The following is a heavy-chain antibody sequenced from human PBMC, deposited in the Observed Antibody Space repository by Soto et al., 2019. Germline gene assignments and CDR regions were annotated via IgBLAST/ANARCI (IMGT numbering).Heavy chain of an antibody. CDR3: ARPGKKNLTGSYPPLNY. CDR1: GYTFSDYF. D-gene: IGHD3-9*01. V-gene: IGHV1-2*02. J-gene: IGHJ4*01. CDR2: INPNIGGT. Sequence: ASVKVSCKASGYTFSDYFIHWVRQAPGQGLKWMGWINPNIGGTNYAQKFQGRVTMTRDTSLSTVYMELSGLESDDTAVYYCARPGKKNLTGSYPPLNYWGQGTLVTVS.